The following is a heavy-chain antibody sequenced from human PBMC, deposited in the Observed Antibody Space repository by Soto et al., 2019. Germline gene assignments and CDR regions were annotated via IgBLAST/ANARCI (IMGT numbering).Heavy chain of an antibody. CDR3: ARHPEWESPHATDY. Sequence: QLQLQESGPGLVKPSDTLSLTCTVSGGSISSSSYYWGWIRQPPGKGLEWIGSIYYSGSTYYNPSLKSRVTISVDTSKNHFSLKLSSVTAADTAVYYCARHPEWESPHATDYWGQGTLVTVSS. V-gene: IGHV4-39*01. D-gene: IGHD1-26*01. CDR1: GGSISSSSYY. CDR2: IYYSGST. J-gene: IGHJ4*02.